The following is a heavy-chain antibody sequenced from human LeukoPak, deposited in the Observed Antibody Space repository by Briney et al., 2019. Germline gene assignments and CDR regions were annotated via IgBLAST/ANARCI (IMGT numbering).Heavy chain of an antibody. J-gene: IGHJ6*02. V-gene: IGHV3-48*02. CDR3: ARANGMGV. CDR2: ISSSSTI. Sequence: GGSLRLSCTASGFTFSSYSMNWVRQAPGKGLEWVSYISSSSTIYYADSVKGRFTISRDNAKNSLYLQMSSLRDEDTAVYYCARANGMGVWGQGTTVTVSS. CDR1: GFTFSSYS.